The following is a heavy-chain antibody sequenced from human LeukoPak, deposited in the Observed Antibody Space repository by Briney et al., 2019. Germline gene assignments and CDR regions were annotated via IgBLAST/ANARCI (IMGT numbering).Heavy chain of an antibody. CDR1: GFTFTNYA. D-gene: IGHD4-23*01. V-gene: IGHV3-30*04. J-gene: IGHJ2*01. CDR3: AKNNDYGGSYWYFDL. CDR2: ISYDETNK. Sequence: GGSLRLSCAASGFTFTNYAMHWVRQAPGKGLEWVAVISYDETNKYYEDSVKGRSTISRDSSKNTLYLQMSSLRDEDTAVYYCAKNNDYGGSYWYFDLWGRGTLVTVSS.